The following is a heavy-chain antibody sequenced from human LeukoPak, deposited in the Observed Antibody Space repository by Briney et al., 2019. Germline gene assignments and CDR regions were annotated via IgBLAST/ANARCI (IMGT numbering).Heavy chain of an antibody. V-gene: IGHV3-7*01. Sequence: GGSLRLSCAASGFTFRNYWMSWVRQAPEKGLEWVANINQDGRVKQYVDSLKGRFTISRDNAKNSLYLQLNSLRAEDTAVYYCARGRDDGGFEYWGQGTLVTVSS. CDR3: ARGRDDGGFEY. CDR1: GFTFRNYW. J-gene: IGHJ4*02. CDR2: INQDGRVK. D-gene: IGHD4-23*01.